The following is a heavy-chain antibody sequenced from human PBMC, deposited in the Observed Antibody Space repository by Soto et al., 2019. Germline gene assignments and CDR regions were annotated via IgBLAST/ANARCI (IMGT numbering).Heavy chain of an antibody. J-gene: IGHJ3*02. CDR1: GGSISSYY. V-gene: IGHV4-59*08. CDR3: AGVTTTAFAFDI. CDR2: IYYSGST. D-gene: IGHD4-17*01. Sequence: QVQLQESGPGLVKPSETLSLTCTVSGGSISSYYWSWIRQPPGKGLEWIGYIYYSGSTNYNPSLKSRGTISVDTSKNQFSLKLSSVTAADTAVYYCAGVTTTAFAFDIWGQGTMVTVSS.